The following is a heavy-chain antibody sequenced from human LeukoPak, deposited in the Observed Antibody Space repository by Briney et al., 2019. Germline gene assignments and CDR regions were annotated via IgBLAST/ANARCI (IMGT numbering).Heavy chain of an antibody. CDR2: IKQDGSEK. V-gene: IGHV3-7*03. J-gene: IGHJ4*02. CDR3: AKDPRTYDFWSGQYYFDY. D-gene: IGHD3-3*01. Sequence: PGGSLRLSCAASGFTFSTYSMHWVRQAPGKGLEWVANIKQDGSEKYYVDSVKGRFTISRDNSKNTLYLQMNSLRAEDTAVYYCAKDPRTYDFWSGQYYFDYWGQGTLVTVSS. CDR1: GFTFSTYS.